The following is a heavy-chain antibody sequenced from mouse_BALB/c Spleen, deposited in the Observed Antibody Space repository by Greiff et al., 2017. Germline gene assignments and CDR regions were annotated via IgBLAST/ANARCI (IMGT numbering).Heavy chain of an antibody. J-gene: IGHJ3*01. V-gene: IGHV1-9*01. Sequence: QVQLQQSGAELMKPGASVKISCKATGYTFSSYWIEWVKQRPGHGLEWIGEILPGSGSTNYNEKFKGKATFTADTSSNTAYMQLSSLTSEDSAVYYCARSGYDEGFAYWGQGTLVTVSA. CDR2: ILPGSGST. CDR1: GYTFSSYW. D-gene: IGHD2-2*01. CDR3: ARSGYDEGFAY.